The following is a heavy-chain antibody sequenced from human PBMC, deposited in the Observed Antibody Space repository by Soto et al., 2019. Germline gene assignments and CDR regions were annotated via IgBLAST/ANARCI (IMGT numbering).Heavy chain of an antibody. CDR3: ARALGYYGSGSYYGHQGFDY. CDR2: INPSGGST. Sequence: QVQLVQSGAEVKKPGASVKVSCKASGYTFTSYYMHWVRQAPGQGLEWMGIINPSGGSTSYAQKFQGRVTMTRDTSTSTVYMELSSLRSEDTAVYYCARALGYYGSGSYYGHQGFDYWGQGTLVTVSS. V-gene: IGHV1-46*03. J-gene: IGHJ4*02. D-gene: IGHD3-10*01. CDR1: GYTFTSYY.